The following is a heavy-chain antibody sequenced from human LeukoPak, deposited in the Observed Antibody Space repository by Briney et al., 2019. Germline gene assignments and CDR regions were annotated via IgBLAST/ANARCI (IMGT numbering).Heavy chain of an antibody. CDR3: AKQPTMAGWEAFYI. J-gene: IGHJ3*02. Sequence: GESLRLSCAAPGFTFSSYAMSWVRQAPGKGLEWVSAISGSGGSTYYADSVKGRFTISRDNSKNTLYLQMNSLRAEDTAVYYCAKQPTMAGWEAFYIWVQGTMVTVSS. CDR2: ISGSGGST. D-gene: IGHD5-12*01. V-gene: IGHV3-23*01. CDR1: GFTFSSYA.